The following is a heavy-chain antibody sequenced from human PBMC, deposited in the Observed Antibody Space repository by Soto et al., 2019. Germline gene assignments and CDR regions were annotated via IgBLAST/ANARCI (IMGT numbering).Heavy chain of an antibody. Sequence: VQLVETGGGLIYPGGSLSLSCAASGFSVSGDTMNWVRQEPGKGLEWISAIYSGGNTNDAGSVKGRVTIYRDTSKNALYLLMNSLRVEDKAVYYCARHSGIENWGQGTLVTVSS. CDR3: ARHSGIEN. CDR1: GFSVSGDT. V-gene: IGHV3-53*02. D-gene: IGHD2-15*01. J-gene: IGHJ4*02. CDR2: IYSGGNT.